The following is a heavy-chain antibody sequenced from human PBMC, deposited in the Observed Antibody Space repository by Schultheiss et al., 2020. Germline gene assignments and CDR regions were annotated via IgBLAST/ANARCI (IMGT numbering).Heavy chain of an antibody. Sequence: SETLSLTCAVSGGSISSGGYSWSWIRQPPGKGLEWIGYIYYSGSTNYNPSLKSRVTISVDTSKNQFSLKLSSVTAADTALYYCARVWADWGQGTLVTVSS. CDR2: IYYSGST. J-gene: IGHJ4*02. V-gene: IGHV4-61*08. D-gene: IGHD7-27*01. CDR1: GGSISSGGYS. CDR3: ARVWAD.